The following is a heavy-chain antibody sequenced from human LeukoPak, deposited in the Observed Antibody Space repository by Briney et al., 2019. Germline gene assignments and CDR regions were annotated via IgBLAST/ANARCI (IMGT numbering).Heavy chain of an antibody. Sequence: GGSLRLSCAASGFTFSSYSMNWVRQAPGKGLEWVSYISSGSSTIYYADSVKGRFTISRDNAKNSLYLQLNSLRAEDTAVYYCARDLENTAMAYGSYYFDYWGQGTLVTVSS. D-gene: IGHD5-18*01. V-gene: IGHV3-48*01. CDR3: ARDLENTAMAYGSYYFDY. CDR2: ISSGSSTI. CDR1: GFTFSSYS. J-gene: IGHJ4*02.